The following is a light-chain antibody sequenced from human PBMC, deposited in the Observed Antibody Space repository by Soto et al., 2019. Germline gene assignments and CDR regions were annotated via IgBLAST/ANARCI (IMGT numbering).Light chain of an antibody. CDR2: KVS. V-gene: IGKV2-30*01. Sequence: DVVVTQSPLSLPVTLGQPASISCRSSQSLVYSDGHTYLNWFQQRPGQSPRRLIYKVSNRDSGVPERFSGSGSGTDFALKISRVEAEDVGVYYCMQGTHWPPLYTFGQGTKLEIK. CDR3: MQGTHWPPLYT. CDR1: QSLVYSDGHTY. J-gene: IGKJ2*01.